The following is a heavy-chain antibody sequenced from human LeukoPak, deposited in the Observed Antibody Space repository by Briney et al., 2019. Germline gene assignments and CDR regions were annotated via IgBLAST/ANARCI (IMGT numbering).Heavy chain of an antibody. D-gene: IGHD3-22*01. V-gene: IGHV2-5*01. Sequence: ESGPTLVKPTQTLTLTCTFSGFSLSTSGVGVGWIRQPPGKALEWLALIYWNDDKRYSPSLKSRLTITKDTSKNQVVLTMTNMDPVDTATYYCALHYYDSSGYYYFQHWGQGTLVTVSS. CDR1: GFSLSTSGVG. CDR2: IYWNDDK. J-gene: IGHJ1*01. CDR3: ALHYYDSSGYYYFQH.